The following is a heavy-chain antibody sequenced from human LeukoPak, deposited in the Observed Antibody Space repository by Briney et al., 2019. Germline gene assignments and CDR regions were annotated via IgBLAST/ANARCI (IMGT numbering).Heavy chain of an antibody. CDR1: GFIVSSNY. CDR3: ARGMGPESSDYFDH. Sequence: PGGSLRLSCAASGFIVSSNYMSWVRQAPGKGLEWVSVIYSGGNTSYADSVKARFTISRDNSKNTLYLQMNSLRVEDTAVYFCARGMGPESSDYFDHWGQGTLVTVSS. V-gene: IGHV3-66*01. CDR2: IYSGGNT. J-gene: IGHJ4*02. D-gene: IGHD1-14*01.